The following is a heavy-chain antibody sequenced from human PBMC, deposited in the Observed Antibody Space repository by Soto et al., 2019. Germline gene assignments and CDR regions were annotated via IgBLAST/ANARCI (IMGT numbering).Heavy chain of an antibody. J-gene: IGHJ6*02. Sequence: ASVKVSCKASGYTFTGYYMHWVRQAPGQGLEWMGWINPNSGGTNYAQKFQGRVTMTRDTSISTAYMELSRLRSDDTAVYYCASRHLGYCSGGSCPNDYYYYYGMDVCGQGTTVIVSS. D-gene: IGHD2-15*01. V-gene: IGHV1-2*02. CDR2: INPNSGGT. CDR3: ASRHLGYCSGGSCPNDYYYYYGMDV. CDR1: GYTFTGYY.